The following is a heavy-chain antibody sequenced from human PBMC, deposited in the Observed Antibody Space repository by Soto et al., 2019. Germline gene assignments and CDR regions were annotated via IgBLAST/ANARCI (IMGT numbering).Heavy chain of an antibody. J-gene: IGHJ4*02. CDR1: EFSVSRKY. CDR2: IQSGGTT. CDR3: ARDYNDFWSGHFAY. D-gene: IGHD3-3*01. V-gene: IGHV3-66*01. Sequence: GLSMRVSCRVAEFSVSRKYMSRVRQAPGKGLEWVSLIQSGGTTYYAGSVKGRFTISRDYSENTLFLQMNSLRAEDTAVYYCARDYNDFWSGHFAYWGQGALVTVSS.